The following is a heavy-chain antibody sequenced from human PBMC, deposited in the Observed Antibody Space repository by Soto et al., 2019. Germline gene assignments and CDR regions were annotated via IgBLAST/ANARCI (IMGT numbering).Heavy chain of an antibody. D-gene: IGHD2-21*02. J-gene: IGHJ5*02. Sequence: SQTLSLTCAISGDSVSSTNSAWNWIRQSPSRGLEWLGRTYYRSKWITDYAVSVKNRITVFPDTSKNEFSMHLKSVAADDTAVYFCAREELVTRFDDRGQGSPVTVSS. CDR1: GDSVSSTNSA. CDR3: AREELVTRFDD. CDR2: TYYRSKWIT. V-gene: IGHV6-1*01.